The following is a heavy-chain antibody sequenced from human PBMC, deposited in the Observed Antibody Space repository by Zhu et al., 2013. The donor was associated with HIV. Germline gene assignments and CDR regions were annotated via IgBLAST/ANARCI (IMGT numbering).Heavy chain of an antibody. CDR1: GYTFTGYY. CDR3: ARDLVYSIAVAGWVGDY. CDR2: INPNSGGT. D-gene: IGHD6-19*01. V-gene: IGHV1-2*02. Sequence: QVQLVQSGAEVKKPGASVKVSCKASGYTFTGYYMHWVRQAPGQGLEWMGWINPNSGGTNYAQKFQGRVTMTRDTSISTAYMELSRLRSDDTAVYYCARDLVYSIAVAGWVGDYWGQGNPGHRSPQ. J-gene: IGHJ4*02.